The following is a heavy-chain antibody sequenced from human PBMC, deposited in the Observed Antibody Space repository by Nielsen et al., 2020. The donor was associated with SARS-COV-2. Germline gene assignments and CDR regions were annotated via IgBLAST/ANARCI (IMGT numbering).Heavy chain of an antibody. V-gene: IGHV3-30*04. CDR2: ISYDGTYK. CDR3: ANPYYYYGMDV. J-gene: IGHJ6*02. Sequence: GESLKISCTASGFTFSTYAVHWVRQAPGKGLEPVSSISYDGTYKYYADSVKGRFTISRDNSKNTLYLQMNSLRAEDTAVYYCANPYYYYGMDVWGQGTTVTVSS. CDR1: GFTFSTYA.